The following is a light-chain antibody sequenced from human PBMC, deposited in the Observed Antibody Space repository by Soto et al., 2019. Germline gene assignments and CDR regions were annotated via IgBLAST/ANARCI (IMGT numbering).Light chain of an antibody. CDR1: QSVLYSSNNENY. Sequence: DIVMTQSPDSLAVSLGERATINCESSQSVLYSSNNENYLAWYQQKPGQPPKLLIYWASTRESGVPDRFSGSGSGTDFTLTISSLQAEDVAVYYCQQYYGTPWTFGQGTKVDIK. V-gene: IGKV4-1*01. J-gene: IGKJ1*01. CDR2: WAS. CDR3: QQYYGTPWT.